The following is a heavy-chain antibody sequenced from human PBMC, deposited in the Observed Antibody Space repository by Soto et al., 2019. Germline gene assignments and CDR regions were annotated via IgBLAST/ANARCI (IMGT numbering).Heavy chain of an antibody. CDR1: GGSFSGYY. CDR2: INHSGST. D-gene: IGHD3-9*01. CDR3: ARGEEYYDILTGYYNPPSFDY. Sequence: SETLSLTCAVYGGSFSGYYWSWIRQPPGKGLEWIGEINHSGSTNYNPSLKSRVTISVDTSKNQFSLKLSSVTAADTAVYYCARGEEYYDILTGYYNPPSFDYWGQGTLVTVSS. J-gene: IGHJ4*02. V-gene: IGHV4-34*01.